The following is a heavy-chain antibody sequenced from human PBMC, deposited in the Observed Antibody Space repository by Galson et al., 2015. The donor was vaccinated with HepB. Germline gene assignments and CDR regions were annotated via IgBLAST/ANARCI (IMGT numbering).Heavy chain of an antibody. V-gene: IGHV3-53*01. CDR2: IYSDGSA. Sequence: SLRLSCAASGFTVSTSYMTWVRQAPGKGLEWVSVIYSDGSAYYADSVKGRFTISRDNSKNTLSLQMNSMRAEDTAVYYCARDTAMVKGAFDIWGQGTMVTVSS. CDR1: GFTVSTSY. D-gene: IGHD5-18*01. J-gene: IGHJ3*02. CDR3: ARDTAMVKGAFDI.